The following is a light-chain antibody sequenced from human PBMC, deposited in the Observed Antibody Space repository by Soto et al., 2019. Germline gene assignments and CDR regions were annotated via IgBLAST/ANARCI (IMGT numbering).Light chain of an antibody. CDR2: GVS. CDR1: QRLSASD. J-gene: IGKJ5*01. CDR3: QQYGSSPLIT. V-gene: IGKV3-20*01. Sequence: EIVLTQSPGTLSLSPGQTATLSCRASQRLSASDIAWYQQKPGQAPKFIIYGVSSRATGIPDRFSGSESGTDFTLTISRLEPEDFAVYHCQQYGSSPLITCGQGTRLEIK.